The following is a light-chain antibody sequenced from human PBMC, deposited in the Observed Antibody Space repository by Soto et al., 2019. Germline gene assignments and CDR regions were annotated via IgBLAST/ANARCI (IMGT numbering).Light chain of an antibody. V-gene: IGLV2-11*01. Sequence: QSALTQPRSVSGSPGQSVTISCTGTSSNVGGYDYVSWYQQHPGKAPKLIVYDVSQRPSGVPDRFSGSKSGNTASLIISGLQADDEADYYCRSYAGSYSWIFGGGTKLTVL. CDR2: DVS. CDR3: RSYAGSYSWI. J-gene: IGLJ2*01. CDR1: SSNVGGYDY.